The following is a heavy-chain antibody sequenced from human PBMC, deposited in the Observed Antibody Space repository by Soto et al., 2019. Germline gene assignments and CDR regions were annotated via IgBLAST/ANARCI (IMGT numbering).Heavy chain of an antibody. V-gene: IGHV4-59*01. CDR3: ERDTVLTGMFDF. J-gene: IGHJ4*02. CDR2: VYYTGTT. D-gene: IGHD4-17*01. CDR1: GGSIGSYH. Sequence: SETLSLTCTVSGGSIGSYHWSWVRQPPGKGLEWIASVYYTGTTNYNPSLGSRVTISIDAPDNQISLKLTSVTAADTAFYYCERDTVLTGMFDFWGQGTLVTVSS.